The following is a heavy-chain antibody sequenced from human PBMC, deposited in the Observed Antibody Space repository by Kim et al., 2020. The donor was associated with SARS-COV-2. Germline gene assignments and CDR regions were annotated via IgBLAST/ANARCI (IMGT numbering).Heavy chain of an antibody. V-gene: IGHV1-69*13. CDR1: GGTFSSYA. J-gene: IGHJ6*01. CDR2: INPNIGKA. CDR3: ATGLYTVPVYYYYGLDV. Sequence: SVKVSCKAAGGTFSSYAISWVRQAPGQGLEWMGGINPNIGKADYAQKFQGRVTMTADASTSTAYMELSSLRSEDTAVYYCATGLYTVPVYYYYGLDVWG. D-gene: IGHD4-4*01.